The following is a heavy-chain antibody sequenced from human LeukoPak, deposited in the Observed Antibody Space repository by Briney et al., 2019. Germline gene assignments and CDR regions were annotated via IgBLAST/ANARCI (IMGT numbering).Heavy chain of an antibody. V-gene: IGHV3-48*04. J-gene: IGHJ4*02. Sequence: GGSLRLSCAASGFSFSSYGMNWVRQAPGKGPEWLSYITNSGYNVYYADSVKGRFTISRDNVKNSLYLLISSLRAEDTALYYCARDRAVANVGQLSPFGYCGQGTLVTVSS. D-gene: IGHD6-19*01. CDR1: GFSFSSYG. CDR2: ITNSGYNV. CDR3: ARDRAVANVGQLSPFGY.